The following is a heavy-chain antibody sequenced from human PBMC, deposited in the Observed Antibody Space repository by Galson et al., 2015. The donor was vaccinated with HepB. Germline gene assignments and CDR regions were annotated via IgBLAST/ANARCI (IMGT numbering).Heavy chain of an antibody. Sequence: SVKVSCKASGYTFTRYGISWVRQAPGQGLEWMGWISAYNGNTNYAQKLQGRVTMTTDTSTSTAYMELRSLRFDDTAVYYCARELGYSSSWYRVGAFDIWGQGTMVTVSS. J-gene: IGHJ3*02. CDR1: GYTFTRYG. CDR2: ISAYNGNT. CDR3: ARELGYSSSWYRVGAFDI. D-gene: IGHD6-13*01. V-gene: IGHV1-18*04.